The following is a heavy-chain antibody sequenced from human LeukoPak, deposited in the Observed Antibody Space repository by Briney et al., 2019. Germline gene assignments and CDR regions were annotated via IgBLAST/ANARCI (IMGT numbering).Heavy chain of an antibody. CDR1: GFSFSSYG. D-gene: IGHD7-27*01. J-gene: IGHJ4*02. V-gene: IGHV3-23*01. CDR2: ISGSGGST. Sequence: GGTLRLSCAASGFSFSSYGMSWVRQAPGKGLEWVSGISGSGGSTYYADSVKGRFTISRDNSKNTVSLQMNSLRGEDTAVYYCASRKLGNDYWGQGTLVTVPS. CDR3: ASRKLGNDY.